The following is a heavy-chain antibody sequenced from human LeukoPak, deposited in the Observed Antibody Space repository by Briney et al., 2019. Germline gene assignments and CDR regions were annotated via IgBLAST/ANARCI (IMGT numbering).Heavy chain of an antibody. Sequence: ASVKVSCKASGYTFTSYGISWVRQAPGHGLEWMGWISAYNGNTNYAQKLQGRVTMTTDTSTSTAYMELRSLRSDDTAVYYCATQHSGSYYFDYWGQGTLVTVSS. V-gene: IGHV1-18*01. D-gene: IGHD1-26*01. CDR2: ISAYNGNT. CDR1: GYTFTSYG. J-gene: IGHJ4*02. CDR3: ATQHSGSYYFDY.